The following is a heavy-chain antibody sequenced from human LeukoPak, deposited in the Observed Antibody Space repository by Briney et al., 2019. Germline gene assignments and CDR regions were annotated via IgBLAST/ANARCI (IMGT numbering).Heavy chain of an antibody. Sequence: GGSLRLFCEPSGFSVGTKYMNWVRQAPGKGLEWVSILYSGVDTYYADSVKGRFTISRDNSKNTLFLQMNSLRADDTAVYYCARVEGHFHWYFELWGRGTRVSVSS. D-gene: IGHD3-3*02. V-gene: IGHV3-53*01. CDR2: LYSGVDT. CDR1: GFSVGTKY. CDR3: ARVEGHFHWYFEL. J-gene: IGHJ2*01.